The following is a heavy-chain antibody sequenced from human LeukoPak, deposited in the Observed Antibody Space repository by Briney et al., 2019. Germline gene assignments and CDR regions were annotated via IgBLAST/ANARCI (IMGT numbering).Heavy chain of an antibody. V-gene: IGHV4-34*01. J-gene: IGHJ4*02. CDR2: INHSGGT. Sequence: PSETLSLTCAVYGGSFSGYYWNWVRQPPGKGLEWIGEINHSGGTNYNPSLKSRVTISVDTSKNQFSLKLSSVTAADTAVYYCASTRGYWGQGTLVTVSS. CDR3: ASTRGY. D-gene: IGHD3-10*01. CDR1: GGSFSGYY.